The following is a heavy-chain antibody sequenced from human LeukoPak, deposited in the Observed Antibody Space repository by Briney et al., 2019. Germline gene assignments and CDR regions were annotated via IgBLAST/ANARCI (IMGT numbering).Heavy chain of an antibody. D-gene: IGHD6-13*01. J-gene: IGHJ4*02. CDR1: GFTFSSYA. CDR2: ISGSGGST. CDR3: AKVRVQQLLARDLDY. V-gene: IGHV3-23*01. Sequence: RTGGSLRLSCAASGFTFSSYAMSWVRQAPGKGLEWVSAISGSGGSTYYADSVKGRFTISRDNSKNTLYLQMNSLRAEDTAVYYCAKVRVQQLLARDLDYWGQGTQVTVSS.